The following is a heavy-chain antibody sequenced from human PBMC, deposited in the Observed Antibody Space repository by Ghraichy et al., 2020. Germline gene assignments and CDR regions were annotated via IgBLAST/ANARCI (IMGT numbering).Heavy chain of an antibody. CDR3: GRRYYDFLNGSAFES. J-gene: IGHJ4*02. CDR2: LYSGGTT. D-gene: IGHD3-3*01. Sequence: GGSLRLSCAVAGFNVSSSYMSWVRQAPGKGLEWVSILYSGGTTYYADAMKGRFTISRDNSKNTLFIQMINPRDDDTAVYYCGRRYYDFLNGSAFESWGQGILVTVSS. V-gene: IGHV3-53*01. CDR1: GFNVSSSY.